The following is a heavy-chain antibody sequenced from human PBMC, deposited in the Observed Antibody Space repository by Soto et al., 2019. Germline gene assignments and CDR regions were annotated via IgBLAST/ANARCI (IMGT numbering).Heavy chain of an antibody. V-gene: IGHV2-5*02. CDR1: GFSLSTSGVG. D-gene: IGHD3-10*01. CDR2: IYWDDDK. J-gene: IGHJ4*02. Sequence: QITLKESGPTLVKPTQTLTLTCTFSGFSLSTSGVGVGWIRQPPGKALEWLALIYWDDDKRYSPSLKSRLTITKDTSRNQVVLTMTNMDPVDTATCYCAHRRPMVLFDYWGQGALVTVSS. CDR3: AHRRPMVLFDY.